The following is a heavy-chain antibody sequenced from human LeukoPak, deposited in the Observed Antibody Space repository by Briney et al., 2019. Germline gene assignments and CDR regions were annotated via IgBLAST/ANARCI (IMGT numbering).Heavy chain of an antibody. CDR2: ISESGSTI. CDR3: AREGAGDGFDV. CDR1: GLTMRRYE. V-gene: IGHV3-48*03. J-gene: IGHJ3*01. Sequence: FERLSRGATGLTMRRYEMNWVREALGKRLEWVSYISESGSTIYYADSVKGRFTISRDNAKNSLYLQMNSLRAEDTAVYYCAREGAGDGFDVWGQGTMVTVSS.